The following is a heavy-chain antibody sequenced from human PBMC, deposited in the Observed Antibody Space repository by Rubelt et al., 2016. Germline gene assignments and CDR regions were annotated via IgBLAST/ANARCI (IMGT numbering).Heavy chain of an antibody. V-gene: IGHV4-59*01. CDR1: GGSISSYY. J-gene: IGHJ4*02. Sequence: GAGPGLVKPSETLSLTCTVSGGSISSYYWSWIRQPPGKGLEWIGYIYYSGSTNYNPSLKSRVTISVDTSKNQFSLKLSSVTAADTAVYYCASRYSSGGYGLDYWGQGTLVTVSS. CDR2: IYYSGST. D-gene: IGHD6-19*01. CDR3: ASRYSSGGYGLDY.